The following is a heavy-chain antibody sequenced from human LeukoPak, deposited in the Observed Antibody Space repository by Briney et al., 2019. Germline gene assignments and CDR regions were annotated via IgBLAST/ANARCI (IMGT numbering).Heavy chain of an antibody. J-gene: IGHJ4*02. Sequence: GGSLSLSCAASGFTFSSYSMNWARQAPGKGLEWVSSISSSSSYIYHADSVKGRFTISRDNAKNSLYLQMNSLRAEDTAVYYCARESHNSGYPLHYWGQGTLVTVSS. CDR1: GFTFSSYS. D-gene: IGHD3-22*01. CDR2: ISSSSSYI. CDR3: ARESHNSGYPLHY. V-gene: IGHV3-21*01.